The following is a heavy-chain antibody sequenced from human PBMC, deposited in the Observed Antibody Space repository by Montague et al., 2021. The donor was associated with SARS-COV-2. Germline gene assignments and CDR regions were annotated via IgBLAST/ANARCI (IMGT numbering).Heavy chain of an antibody. V-gene: IGHV1-2*04. D-gene: IGHD2-21*02. CDR2: INPNSGGT. Sequence: SVKVSCKASGYTFTGYYMHWVRQAPGQGLEWMGWINPNSGGTNCAQKFQGWVTMTRDTSISTAYMELSRLRSDDTAVYYCARADCGGDCYSYYYYGMDVWGQGTTVTVSS. CDR1: GYTFTGYY. CDR3: ARADCGGDCYSYYYYGMDV. J-gene: IGHJ6*02.